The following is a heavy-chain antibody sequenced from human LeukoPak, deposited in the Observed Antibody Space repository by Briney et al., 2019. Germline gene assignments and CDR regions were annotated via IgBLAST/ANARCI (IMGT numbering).Heavy chain of an antibody. Sequence: GASVKVSCKASGYTFTSYYMHWVRQAPGQGLEWMGIINPSGGSTSYAQKFQGRATMTRDMSTSTVYMELSSLRSEDTAVYYCARSSTDRSRWDWFDPWGQGTLVTVSS. D-gene: IGHD6-13*01. CDR1: GYTFTSYY. V-gene: IGHV1-46*01. CDR2: INPSGGST. CDR3: ARSSTDRSRWDWFDP. J-gene: IGHJ5*02.